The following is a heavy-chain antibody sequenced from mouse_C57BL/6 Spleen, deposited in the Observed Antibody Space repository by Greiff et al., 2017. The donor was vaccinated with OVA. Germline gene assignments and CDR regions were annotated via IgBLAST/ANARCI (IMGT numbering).Heavy chain of an antibody. CDR1: GFSLTSYG. Sequence: QVQLKQSGPGLVQPSQSLSITCTVSGFSLTSYGVHWVRQSPGKGLEWLGVIWSGGSTDYNAAFISRLSISKDNSKSQIFFKMNSLQADDTAIYYWARNPLYCGSREGWYLEVWGTGTTVTVSS. V-gene: IGHV2-2*01. CDR3: ARNPLYCGSREGWYLEV. J-gene: IGHJ1*03. CDR2: IWSGGST. D-gene: IGHD1-1*01.